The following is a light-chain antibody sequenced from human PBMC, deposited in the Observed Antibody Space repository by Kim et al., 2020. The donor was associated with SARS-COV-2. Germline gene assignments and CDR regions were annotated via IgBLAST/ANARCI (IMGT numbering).Light chain of an antibody. J-gene: IGLJ3*02. CDR2: GKY. CDR3: SSRDSTGDHVV. V-gene: IGLV3-19*01. CDR1: SLRNYY. Sequence: SSELTQDPAVSVALGQTVRLTCQGDSLRNYYATWYQQRPGQAPTLVLYGKYDRHSGIPDRFSGSASGNTASLTITGAQAEDEGDYYCSSRDSTGDHVVFG.